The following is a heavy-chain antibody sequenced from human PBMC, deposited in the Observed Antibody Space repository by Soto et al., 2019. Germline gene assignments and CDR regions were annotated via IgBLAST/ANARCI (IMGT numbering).Heavy chain of an antibody. Sequence: SETLSLTCTVSGGSVSSQYWSWIRQPPGKGLEWIGEINHSGSTNYNPSLKSRVTISVDTSKNQFSLKLSSVTAADTAVYYCASPWGCSSTSCYRGGYYYYGMDVWGQGTTVTVSS. D-gene: IGHD2-2*01. CDR3: ASPWGCSSTSCYRGGYYYYGMDV. V-gene: IGHV4-34*01. CDR1: GGSVSSQY. CDR2: INHSGST. J-gene: IGHJ6*02.